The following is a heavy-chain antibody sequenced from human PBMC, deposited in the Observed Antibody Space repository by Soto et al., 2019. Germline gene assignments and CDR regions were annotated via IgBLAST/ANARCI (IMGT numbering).Heavy chain of an antibody. CDR2: VYSGSAT. CDR1: GFIVSDNY. Sequence: EVQLVETGGGLVQPGGSLRLSCAASGFIVSDNYMNWVRQAPGKGLEWLSVVYSGSATYYADSVKGRFTISIDNSKNTVFLQMNSLRVEDTAVYYCARGKSGYLTFDYWGQGTLVTVSS. D-gene: IGHD3-22*01. J-gene: IGHJ4*02. V-gene: IGHV3-53*02. CDR3: ARGKSGYLTFDY.